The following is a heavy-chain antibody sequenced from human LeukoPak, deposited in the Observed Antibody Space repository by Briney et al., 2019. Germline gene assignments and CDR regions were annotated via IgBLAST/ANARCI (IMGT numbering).Heavy chain of an antibody. D-gene: IGHD1-1*01. CDR3: GRGQNGGSYFDY. Sequence: SETLSLTCAVYGESFSGYYWSWIRQPPGKGLEWIGEINHSGSTNYNPSLKSRVTISVDTSKNQFSLKLSSVTAADTAVYYCGRGQNGGSYFDYWGREPWSPSPQ. J-gene: IGHJ4*02. CDR1: GESFSGYY. V-gene: IGHV4-34*01. CDR2: INHSGST.